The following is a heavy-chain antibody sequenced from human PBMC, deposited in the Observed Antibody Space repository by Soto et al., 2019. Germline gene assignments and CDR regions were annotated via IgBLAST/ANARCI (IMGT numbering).Heavy chain of an antibody. D-gene: IGHD2-21*01. Sequence: PGDSLKISCKGSGYSFTNYWITWVLQMPGKGLEWMGRIDPSDSYTDYSPSFQGHVTISADKSISTAYLQWSSLKASDTAIYYCATLHRQAYGGAAYWGQGTLVTVSS. CDR1: GYSFTNYW. V-gene: IGHV5-10-1*01. J-gene: IGHJ4*02. CDR3: ATLHRQAYGGAAY. CDR2: IDPSDSYT.